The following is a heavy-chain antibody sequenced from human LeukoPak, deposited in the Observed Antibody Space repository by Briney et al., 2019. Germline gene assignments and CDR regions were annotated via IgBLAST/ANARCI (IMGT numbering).Heavy chain of an antibody. CDR1: GGSISSSNW. D-gene: IGHD4-17*01. Sequence: PSETLSLTCAVSGGSISSSNWWSWVRQPPGKGLEWIGEIYHSGSTNYNPSLKSRVTISVGKSKNQFSLKLSSVTAADTAVYYCARVHGDYPFDYWGQGTLVTVSS. CDR3: ARVHGDYPFDY. V-gene: IGHV4-4*02. CDR2: IYHSGST. J-gene: IGHJ4*02.